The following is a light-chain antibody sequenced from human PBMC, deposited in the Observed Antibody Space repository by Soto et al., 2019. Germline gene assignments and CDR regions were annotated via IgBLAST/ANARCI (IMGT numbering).Light chain of an antibody. Sequence: QPVLTQSSSASASLGSSVKLTCTLSSGHSSYIIAWHQQQPGKAPRYLMKLEGSGSYNKGSGVPDRFSGSSSGADRYLTISNLQFEDEADYYCETWESNTQVLGTGTKVTVL. J-gene: IGLJ1*01. CDR2: LEGSGSY. CDR3: ETWESNTQV. CDR1: SGHSSYI. V-gene: IGLV4-60*02.